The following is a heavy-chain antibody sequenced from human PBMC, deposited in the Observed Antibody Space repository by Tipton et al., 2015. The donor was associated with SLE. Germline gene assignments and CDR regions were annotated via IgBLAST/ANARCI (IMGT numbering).Heavy chain of an antibody. D-gene: IGHD3/OR15-3a*01. CDR2: IYYSGTT. CDR3: ARRDFWTGYFDY. Sequence: TLSLTCTVSGASITSHYWSWIRQPPGKGLEWIGYIYYSGTTHYHPSLKSRGTISVDTSKNQFSLRLSSVTAADTAVCYCARRDFWTGYFDYWGQGTLVTVSS. CDR1: GASITSHY. V-gene: IGHV4-59*11. J-gene: IGHJ4*02.